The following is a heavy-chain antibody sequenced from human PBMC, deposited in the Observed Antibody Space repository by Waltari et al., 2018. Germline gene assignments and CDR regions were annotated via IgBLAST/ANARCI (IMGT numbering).Heavy chain of an antibody. CDR3: ARAKYSSGWYSYYGMDV. J-gene: IGHJ6*02. Sequence: QVQLVQSGAEVKKPGASVKVSCKASGYTFTSYAMHWVRQAPGQRLEWMGWINAGNGNTKESQKCQGRVTITRDTSASTAYMELSSLRSEDTAVYYCARAKYSSGWYSYYGMDVWGQGTTVTVSS. D-gene: IGHD6-19*01. CDR1: GYTFTSYA. V-gene: IGHV1-3*01. CDR2: INAGNGNT.